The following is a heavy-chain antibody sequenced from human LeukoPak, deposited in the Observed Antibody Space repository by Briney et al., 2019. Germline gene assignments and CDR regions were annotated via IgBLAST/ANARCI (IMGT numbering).Heavy chain of an antibody. V-gene: IGHV4-30-2*01. CDR2: IFHTGST. CDR3: VSHSGYTSGWYEDY. D-gene: IGHD6-19*01. Sequence: SQTLSLTCTVSGGSISSGGYYWSWIRQPPGKGLEWIGEIFHTGSTNYNPSLKSRVTISVDKSKNQVSLKVTSVTAADTAIYYCVSHSGYTSGWYEDYWGQGALVTVSS. J-gene: IGHJ4*02. CDR1: GGSISSGGYY.